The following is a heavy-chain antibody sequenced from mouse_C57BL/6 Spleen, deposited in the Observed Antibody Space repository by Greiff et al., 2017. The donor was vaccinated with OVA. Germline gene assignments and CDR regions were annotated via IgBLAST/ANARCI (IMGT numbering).Heavy chain of an antibody. D-gene: IGHD1-1*01. CDR1: GYAFSSYW. V-gene: IGHV1-80*01. J-gene: IGHJ1*03. CDR2: IYPGDGDT. Sequence: VKLVESGAELVKPGASVKISCKASGYAFSSYWMNWVKQRPGKGLEWIGQIYPGDGDTNYNGKFKGKATLTADKSSSTAYMQLSSLTSEDSAVYFCAREENYYGGYFDVWGTGTTVTVSS. CDR3: AREENYYGGYFDV.